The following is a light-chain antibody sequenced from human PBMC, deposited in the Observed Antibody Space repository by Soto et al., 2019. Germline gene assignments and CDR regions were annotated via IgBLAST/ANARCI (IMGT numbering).Light chain of an antibody. J-gene: IGLJ2*01. Sequence: QSVLTQPPSASGTPGQRVTISCSGSSSNIGSNTVNWYQQLPGTAPQLLIYSNNQRPSGVPDRFSGSKSGTSASLAISGLQSDDEADYYCAAWDDSLNGQVVFGGGTKLTVL. CDR1: SSNIGSNT. CDR2: SNN. CDR3: AAWDDSLNGQVV. V-gene: IGLV1-44*01.